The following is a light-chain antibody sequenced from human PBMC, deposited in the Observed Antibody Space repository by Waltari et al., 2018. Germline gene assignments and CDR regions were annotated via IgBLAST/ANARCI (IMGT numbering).Light chain of an antibody. J-gene: IGLJ2*01. CDR1: SLRSYY. CDR2: SKN. V-gene: IGLV3-19*01. Sequence: SSELTQDPAVSVALGQTGRITCQGDSLRSYYASWYQQKPGQAPVLVIYSKNNRPSGLPDRFSGSSSGNTASLTISGAQAEDEADYYCNSRDSSGNHVVFGGGTKLTVL. CDR3: NSRDSSGNHVV.